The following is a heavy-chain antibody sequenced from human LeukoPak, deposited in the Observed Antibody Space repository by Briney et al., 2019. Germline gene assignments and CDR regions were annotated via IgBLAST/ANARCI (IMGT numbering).Heavy chain of an antibody. CDR1: GFTFSSYA. J-gene: IGHJ4*02. Sequence: GGSLRLSCAASGFTFSSYAMSWVRQAPGKGLEWVSVISASGGRTSYADSVKGRFTVSRDDSKNTLYLQMNSLRAEDTAVYFCVEGGAPSYYDGSGDAYFDYWGQGTLVTVSS. CDR3: VEGGAPSYYDGSGDAYFDY. V-gene: IGHV3-23*01. D-gene: IGHD3-22*01. CDR2: ISASGGRT.